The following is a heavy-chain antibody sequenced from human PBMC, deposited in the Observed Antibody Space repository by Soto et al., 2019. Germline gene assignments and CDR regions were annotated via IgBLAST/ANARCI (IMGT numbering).Heavy chain of an antibody. CDR2: ISYDGSNK. Sequence: QVQLVESGGGVVQPGRSLRLSCAASGFTFSSYAMHWVRQAPGKGLEWVAVISYDGSNKYYADSVKGRFTISRDNSKNPLDLQMNSLRAEDTAVYYCARSVTVAHYYYYGMDVWGQGTTVTVSS. CDR1: GFTFSSYA. D-gene: IGHD4-17*01. V-gene: IGHV3-30-3*01. CDR3: ARSVTVAHYYYYGMDV. J-gene: IGHJ6*02.